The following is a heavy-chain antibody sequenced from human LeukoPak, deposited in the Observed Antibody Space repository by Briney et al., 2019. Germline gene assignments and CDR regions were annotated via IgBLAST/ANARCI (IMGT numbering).Heavy chain of an antibody. CDR3: ARYGSGSYYDY. Sequence: ASVKVSCKASGYTFTGLYMHWVRQAPGQGLEWMGRINPNSGGTNYVQKFQGRVTMTRDTSISTVHIELSRLKSDDTAVYYCARYGSGSYYDYWGQGTLVTVSS. CDR1: GYTFTGLY. J-gene: IGHJ4*02. V-gene: IGHV1-2*06. D-gene: IGHD3-10*01. CDR2: INPNSGGT.